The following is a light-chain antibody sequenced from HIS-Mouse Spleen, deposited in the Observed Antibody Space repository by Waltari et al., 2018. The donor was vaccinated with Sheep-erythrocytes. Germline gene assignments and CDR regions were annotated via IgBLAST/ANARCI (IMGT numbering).Light chain of an antibody. J-gene: IGLJ2*01. V-gene: IGLV3-1*01. CDR2: QDS. CDR3: QAWDSSTEV. Sequence: SYELTQPPSVSVSPGQTASFTCSGDKLGEKYACWYQQKPGQSPVLVIYQDSKRPSGIPERFSGSNSGNTATLTISGTQAMDEADYYCQAWDSSTEVFGGGTKLTVL. CDR1: KLGEKY.